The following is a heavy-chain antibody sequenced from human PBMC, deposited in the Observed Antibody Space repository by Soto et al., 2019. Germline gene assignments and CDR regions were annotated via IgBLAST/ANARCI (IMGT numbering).Heavy chain of an antibody. J-gene: IGHJ6*02. D-gene: IGHD6-13*01. V-gene: IGHV3-30-3*01. Sequence: GGSLRLSCAASGFTFSSYAMHWVRQAPGKGLEWVAVISYDGSNKYYADSVKGRFTISRDNSKNTLYLQMNSLRAEETAVYYCARDPSAAGNFYEEIYYYYGMDVWGQGTTVTVSS. CDR2: ISYDGSNK. CDR1: GFTFSSYA. CDR3: ARDPSAAGNFYEEIYYYYGMDV.